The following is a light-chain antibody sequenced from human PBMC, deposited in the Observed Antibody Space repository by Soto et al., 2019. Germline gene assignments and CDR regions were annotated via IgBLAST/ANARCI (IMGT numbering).Light chain of an antibody. CDR1: SSDIGGYNS. CDR3: SSYTDRKHLV. Sequence: QSALTQSPSASGSTGQSVTISCTGTSSDIGGYNSVSWYQQHPGKAPKVMIYDVTKRPSGVPDRFSGSKSGNTASLPVSALQAEAEADYYFSSYTDRKHLVFGTGTKLTVL. J-gene: IGLJ1*01. V-gene: IGLV2-8*01. CDR2: DVT.